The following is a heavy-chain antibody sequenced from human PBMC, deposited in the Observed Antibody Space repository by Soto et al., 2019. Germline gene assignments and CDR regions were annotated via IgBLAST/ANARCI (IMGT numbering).Heavy chain of an antibody. J-gene: IGHJ4*02. CDR2: IIPIFGTA. D-gene: IGHD6-13*01. Sequence: SVKVSCKASGGTFSSYAISWVRQAPGQGLEWMGGIIPIFGTANYAQKFQGRVTITADESTSTAYMELSSLRSEDTAVYYCAREAHVYSSSWYYFDYWGQGTLVTVSS. CDR3: AREAHVYSSSWYYFDY. CDR1: GGTFSSYA. V-gene: IGHV1-69*13.